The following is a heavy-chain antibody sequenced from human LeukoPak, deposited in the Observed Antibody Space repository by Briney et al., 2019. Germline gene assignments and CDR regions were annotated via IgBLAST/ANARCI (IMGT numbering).Heavy chain of an antibody. CDR1: GGSIRTTSHY. J-gene: IGHJ2*01. V-gene: IGHV4-39*01. D-gene: IGHD5-12*01. CDR3: VRYSGFAQGYFDL. Sequence: SETLSLTCTVSGGSIRTTSHYWGWIRQSPGKGLEWIGSISYSGYTPYNPSLKSRVTISVDMSNNQFSLELSSVTAADTAVYYCVRYSGFAQGYFDLWGRGTLVTVSS. CDR2: ISYSGYT.